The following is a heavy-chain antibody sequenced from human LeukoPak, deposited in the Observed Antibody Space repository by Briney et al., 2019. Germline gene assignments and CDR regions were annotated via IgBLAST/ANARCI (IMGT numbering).Heavy chain of an antibody. Sequence: GGSLRLSCAASGFTFSSYCMNWVRQAPGKGLEWVSYISRSGSTIDYADSVKGRFTISRDNAKNSLYLQMNSLRDEDTALYYCARDPLLGDYGHYFDYWGQGTLVTVSS. J-gene: IGHJ4*02. V-gene: IGHV3-48*02. D-gene: IGHD4-17*01. CDR1: GFTFSSYC. CDR2: ISRSGSTI. CDR3: ARDPLLGDYGHYFDY.